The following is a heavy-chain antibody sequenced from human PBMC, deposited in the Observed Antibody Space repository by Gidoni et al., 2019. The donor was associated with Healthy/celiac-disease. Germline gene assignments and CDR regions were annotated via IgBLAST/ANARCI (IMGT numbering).Heavy chain of an antibody. Sequence: QVQLQQWGAGLLRPSETLSLTCAVYGGSFSGYYWSWIRQPPGKGLEWIGEINHSGSTNYNSSLKSRVTISVDTSKNQFSLKLSSVTAADTAVYYCARDYGDYGGWFDPWGQGTLVTVSS. CDR3: ARDYGDYGGWFDP. V-gene: IGHV4-34*01. CDR2: INHSGST. J-gene: IGHJ5*02. D-gene: IGHD4-17*01. CDR1: GGSFSGYY.